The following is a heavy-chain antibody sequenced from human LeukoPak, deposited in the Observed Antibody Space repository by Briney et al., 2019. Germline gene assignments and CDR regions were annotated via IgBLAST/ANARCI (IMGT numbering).Heavy chain of an antibody. Sequence: SETLSLTCTVSGGSISSSSYYWGWIRQPPGKGLEWIGSIYHSGSTYYNPSLKSRVTISVDTSKNQFSLKLSSVTAADTAVYYCASFSGSGAFQHWGQGTLVTVSS. CDR2: IYHSGST. CDR3: ASFSGSGAFQH. CDR1: GGSISSSSYY. D-gene: IGHD1-26*01. V-gene: IGHV4-39*07. J-gene: IGHJ1*01.